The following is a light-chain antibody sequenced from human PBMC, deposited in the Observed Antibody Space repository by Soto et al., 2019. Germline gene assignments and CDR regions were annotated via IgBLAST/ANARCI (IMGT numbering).Light chain of an antibody. Sequence: EIVMTQSPATLSVSPGERATLSCRASQSVSSNLAWYQQKPGQAPRLLIYGASTRATGIPARFSGSGSGTEFTLTFSGLQFVDFAVYSCQPFTTWPPWTFGQGTKVEIK. V-gene: IGKV3-15*01. CDR1: QSVSSN. CDR3: QPFTTWPPWT. CDR2: GAS. J-gene: IGKJ1*01.